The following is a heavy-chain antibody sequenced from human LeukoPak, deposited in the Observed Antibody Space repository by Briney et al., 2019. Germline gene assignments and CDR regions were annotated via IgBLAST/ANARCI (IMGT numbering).Heavy chain of an antibody. D-gene: IGHD2-15*01. Sequence: PGGSLRLSCAASGFTFSSYAMNWVRQAPGKGLEWVSAISGSGTTTYSADFVKGRFTVSRDNSKNTLYLQMNSLRAEDTAVYYCAKLVVVVGTIGYFDYWGQGTLVTVSS. J-gene: IGHJ4*02. CDR1: GFTFSSYA. V-gene: IGHV3-23*01. CDR2: ISGSGTTT. CDR3: AKLVVVVGTIGYFDY.